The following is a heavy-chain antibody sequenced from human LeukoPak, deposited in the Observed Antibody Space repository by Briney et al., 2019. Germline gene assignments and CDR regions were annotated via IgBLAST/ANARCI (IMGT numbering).Heavy chain of an antibody. Sequence: SGTLSLTCTVSGGSISTYYWSWIRQPPGKGLEWIGYIYYSGSTNYNPSLKSRVTISVDTSKNQSSLKLSSVTAADTAVYYCARDSGLVTWFDPWGPGTLVTVSS. D-gene: IGHD4-11*01. CDR1: GGSISTYY. CDR3: ARDSGLVTWFDP. CDR2: IYYSGST. V-gene: IGHV4-59*01. J-gene: IGHJ5*02.